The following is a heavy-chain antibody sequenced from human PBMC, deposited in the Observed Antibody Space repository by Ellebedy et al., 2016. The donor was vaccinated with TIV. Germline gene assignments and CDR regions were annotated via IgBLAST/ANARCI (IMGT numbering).Heavy chain of an antibody. Sequence: AASVKVSCKASGYTFASYGVNWVRQAPGQGLEWMGWINTNSDNPTYAQAFTGRIVFSLDTSVSTAYQQISSLRAEDSAVYDCARTGIWGNAFDIWGQGTMVTVSS. CDR2: INTNSDNP. CDR3: ARTGIWGNAFDI. CDR1: GYTFASYG. V-gene: IGHV7-4-1*02. J-gene: IGHJ3*02. D-gene: IGHD7-27*01.